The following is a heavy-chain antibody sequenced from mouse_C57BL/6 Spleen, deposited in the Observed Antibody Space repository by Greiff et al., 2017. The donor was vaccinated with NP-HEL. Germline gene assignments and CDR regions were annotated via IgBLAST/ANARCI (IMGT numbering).Heavy chain of an antibody. V-gene: IGHV1-82*01. D-gene: IGHD2-4*01. J-gene: IGHJ3*01. Sequence: QVQLQQSGPELVKPGASVKISCKASGYAFSSSWMNWVKQRPGKGLEWIGRIYPGDGDTNYNGKFKGKATLTADKSSSTAFMQLSSLTSEDSAVYFCARSENDYDAWFAYWGQGTLVTVSA. CDR2: IYPGDGDT. CDR1: GYAFSSSW. CDR3: ARSENDYDAWFAY.